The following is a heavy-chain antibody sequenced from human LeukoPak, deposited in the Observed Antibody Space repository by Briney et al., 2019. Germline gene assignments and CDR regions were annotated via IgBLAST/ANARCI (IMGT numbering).Heavy chain of an antibody. D-gene: IGHD2-21*01. V-gene: IGHV3-53*05. CDR2: IYSGGST. J-gene: IGHJ1*01. CDR1: GFTVSSNY. CDR3: AKDRGGDSEYFQH. Sequence: GGSLRLSCAASGFTVSSNYMSWVRQAPGKGLEWVSVIYSGGSTYYADSVKGRFTISRDNSKNTLYLQMNSLRAEDTAVYYCAKDRGGDSEYFQHWGQGTLVTVSS.